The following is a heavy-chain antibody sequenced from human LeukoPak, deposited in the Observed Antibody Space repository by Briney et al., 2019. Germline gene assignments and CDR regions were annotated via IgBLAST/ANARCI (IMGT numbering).Heavy chain of an antibody. CDR2: ISDGSRDT. CDR3: KTRLRNHFDY. CDR1: GFTFSSFT. Sequence: GGSLRLSCATSGFTFSSFTMNWVRQAPGKGLEWVSTISDGSRDTHYAGSVKGRFTISRDDSQNIVYLQMVSLRAEDTALYYPKTRLRNHFDYWGQGTQVTVSS. J-gene: IGHJ4*02. V-gene: IGHV3-23*01. D-gene: IGHD5-12*01.